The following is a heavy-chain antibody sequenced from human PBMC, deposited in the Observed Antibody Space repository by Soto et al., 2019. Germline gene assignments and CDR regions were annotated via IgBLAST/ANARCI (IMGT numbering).Heavy chain of an antibody. Sequence: QVPFVQSGAEVKKPGASVKVSCKASGYTLTNYAVHWVRQAPGQRLEWLEWINGGSGTTKYSQKFQDRVTITRDTSASTAYMELSSLRSDDTAIYYCARESLWFGELLSYFDHWGQGTLVTVSS. CDR3: ARESLWFGELLSYFDH. CDR1: GYTLTNYA. V-gene: IGHV1-3*01. J-gene: IGHJ4*02. D-gene: IGHD3-10*01. CDR2: INGGSGTT.